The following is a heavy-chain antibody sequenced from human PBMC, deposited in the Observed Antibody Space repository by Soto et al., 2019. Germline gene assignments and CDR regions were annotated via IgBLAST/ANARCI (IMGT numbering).Heavy chain of an antibody. CDR1: GFTFSSYE. V-gene: IGHV3-48*03. Sequence: PGGSLRLSCAASGFTFSSYEMNWVRQAPGKGLGWVSYISSSGSTIYYADSVKGRFTISRDNAKNSLYLQMNSLRAEDTAVYYCARDSSSLTYNWFDPWGQGTLVTVSS. D-gene: IGHD6-6*01. CDR3: ARDSSSLTYNWFDP. CDR2: ISSSGSTI. J-gene: IGHJ5*02.